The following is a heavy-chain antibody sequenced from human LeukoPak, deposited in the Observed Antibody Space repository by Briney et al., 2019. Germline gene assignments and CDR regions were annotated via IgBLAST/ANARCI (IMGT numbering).Heavy chain of an antibody. CDR1: GFTFGDHA. CDR2: IAGETYGGTA. J-gene: IGHJ4*02. Sequence: PGGSLRLSCTASGFTFGDHAMTWVRQAPGKGLEWVGFIAGETYGGTAEYAASVKGRFTISRDDSRSIAYLQMDNLRTEDTGVYYCTRDEYGVGSNFFDYWGQGTLVTVST. V-gene: IGHV3-49*04. D-gene: IGHD4-17*01. CDR3: TRDEYGVGSNFFDY.